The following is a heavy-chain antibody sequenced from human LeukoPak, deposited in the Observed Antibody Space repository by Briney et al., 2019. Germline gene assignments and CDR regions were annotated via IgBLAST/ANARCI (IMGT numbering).Heavy chain of an antibody. J-gene: IGHJ4*02. CDR3: ARVDRGRYCSGGSCYSIYYFDY. CDR1: GGSISSSSYY. CDR2: IYYSGST. Sequence: SETLSLTCTVSGGSISSSSYYWGCIRQPPGKGLECIGSIYYSGSTYYNPSLKSRVTISVDTSKNQFSLKLSSVTAADTAVYYCARVDRGRYCSGGSCYSIYYFDYWGQGTLVTVSS. V-gene: IGHV4-39*07. D-gene: IGHD2-15*01.